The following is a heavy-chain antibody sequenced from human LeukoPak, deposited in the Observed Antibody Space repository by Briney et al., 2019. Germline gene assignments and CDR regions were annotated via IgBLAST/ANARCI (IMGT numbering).Heavy chain of an antibody. J-gene: IGHJ3*02. CDR2: ISWNSGSI. D-gene: IGHD1-1*01. V-gene: IGHV3-9*03. CDR3: AKDRGTTGTTAAFDI. CDR1: GFTFDDYA. Sequence: PGRSLRLSCAASGFTFDDYAMHWVRHAPGKGLEWVSGISWNSGSIGYADSVKGRFTISRDNAKNSLYLQMNSLRAEDMALYYCAKDRGTTGTTAAFDIWGQGTMVTVSS.